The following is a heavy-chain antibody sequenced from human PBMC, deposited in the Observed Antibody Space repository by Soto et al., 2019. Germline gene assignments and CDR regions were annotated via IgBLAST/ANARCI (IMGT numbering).Heavy chain of an antibody. CDR2: ISYDGSDK. CDR1: GFTFSGYG. Sequence: QVQLVESGGGVVQPGRSLRLSCAASGFTFSGYGMHWVRQAPGKGLEWVALISYDGSDKYYADSVKGRCTISRDNSKNTLYLHMTSLRAEDTAVYYCAKTDAGGSYDYWGQGTLVTVSS. CDR3: AKTDAGGSYDY. D-gene: IGHD1-26*01. J-gene: IGHJ4*02. V-gene: IGHV3-30*18.